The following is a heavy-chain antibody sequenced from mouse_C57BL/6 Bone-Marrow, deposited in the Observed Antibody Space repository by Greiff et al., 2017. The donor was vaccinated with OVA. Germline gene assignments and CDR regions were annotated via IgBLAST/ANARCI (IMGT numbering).Heavy chain of an antibody. V-gene: IGHV1-55*01. Sequence: VQLQQPGAELVKPGASVKMSCKASGYTFTSYWITWVKQRPGQGLEWIGDIYPGSGSTNYNGKFKGKATLTADKSSSTAYMQLSSLTSEDSAVYFCARWLLIPFYWYFDVWGTGTTVTVSS. J-gene: IGHJ1*03. CDR1: GYTFTSYW. CDR3: ARWLLIPFYWYFDV. CDR2: IYPGSGST. D-gene: IGHD2-3*01.